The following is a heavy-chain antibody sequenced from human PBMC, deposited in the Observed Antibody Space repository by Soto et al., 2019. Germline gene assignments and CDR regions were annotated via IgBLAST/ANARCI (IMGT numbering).Heavy chain of an antibody. CDR1: GFTFSYYG. Sequence: HPGGSLRLSSVGSGFTFSYYGMHWVRQGPGKGLEWVAVISFDGSKKYYRDSVKGRFTISRDNSKNTLYLQMNSLRVEDTAVYYCAKDRGPRMQWLVDPFDSWGQGT. V-gene: IGHV3-30*18. CDR3: AKDRGPRMQWLVDPFDS. CDR2: ISFDGSKK. D-gene: IGHD6-19*01. J-gene: IGHJ4*02.